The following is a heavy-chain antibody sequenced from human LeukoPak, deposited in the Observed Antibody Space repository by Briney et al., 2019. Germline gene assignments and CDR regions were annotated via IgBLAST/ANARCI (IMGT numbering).Heavy chain of an antibody. CDR2: ISWNSGSI. V-gene: IGHV3-9*01. J-gene: IGHJ4*02. CDR1: GFTFDDYA. CDR3: AKDIMPHYYDSSGLGF. D-gene: IGHD3-22*01. Sequence: GGSLRLSCAASGFTFDDYAMHWVRHAPGKGLEWVPGISWNSGSIGYADSVKGRFTISRDNAKNSLYLQMNSLRAEDTALYYCAKDIMPHYYDSSGLGFWGQGTLVTVSS.